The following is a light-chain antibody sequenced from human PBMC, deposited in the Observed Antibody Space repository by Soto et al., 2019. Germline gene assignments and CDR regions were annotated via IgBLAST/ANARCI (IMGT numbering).Light chain of an antibody. CDR3: QQSYSTPIT. CDR2: WAS. V-gene: IGKV4-1*01. CDR1: QSVLFSSNNKNY. J-gene: IGKJ5*01. Sequence: DIVMTQSPDSLAVSLGERATINCKSSQSVLFSSNNKNYLAWYQQKPGQPPKLLIYWASTRESGVPTRFGGSGSGKDFTLTISSLQAEDVAVYYCQQSYSTPITFGQGTRLEIK.